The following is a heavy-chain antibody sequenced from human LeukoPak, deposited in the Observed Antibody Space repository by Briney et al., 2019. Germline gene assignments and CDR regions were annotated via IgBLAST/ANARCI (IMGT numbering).Heavy chain of an antibody. D-gene: IGHD5-24*01. V-gene: IGHV7-4-1*02. CDR3: ARDASTIRFDY. CDR1: GYTFTSHS. CDR2: ITTNTGNP. J-gene: IGHJ4*02. Sequence: ASVKVSCRASGYTFTSHSINWLRQAPGQGLEWMGWITTNTGNPTYAQGFTGRFVFSLDTSVSTAYLQISSLKAEDTAVYYCARDASTIRFDYWGQGTLVTVSS.